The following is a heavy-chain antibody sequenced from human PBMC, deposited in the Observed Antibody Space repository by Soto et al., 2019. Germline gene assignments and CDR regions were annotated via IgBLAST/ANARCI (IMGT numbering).Heavy chain of an antibody. CDR2: IYHSAST. CDR1: SGSISSSNW. D-gene: IGHD6-6*01. CDR3: ARRPIVAAHTFDS. Sequence: SETLSLTCAVSSGSISSSNWWTWVRQPPGKGLEWIGEIYHSASTNYNPSLKSRVTISVDKSKNQFSLKLSSVTAADTAVYYCARRPIVAAHTFDSWGQGTLVTVSS. V-gene: IGHV4-4*02. J-gene: IGHJ4*02.